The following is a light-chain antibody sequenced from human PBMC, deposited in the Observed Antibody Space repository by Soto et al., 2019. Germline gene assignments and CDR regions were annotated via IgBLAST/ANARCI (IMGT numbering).Light chain of an antibody. CDR3: QQYGCSGT. J-gene: IGKJ1*01. V-gene: IGKV3-20*01. CDR1: QSVSSDS. Sequence: EIVFTQSPGTLSLSPRERATLSCRASQSVSSDSLAWYQHKLGQAPRLLIYGASTRATGIPDRCSGSWSGTDFTLTISRLEPEVVAVYYCQQYGCSGTFGQGTKVDIK. CDR2: GAS.